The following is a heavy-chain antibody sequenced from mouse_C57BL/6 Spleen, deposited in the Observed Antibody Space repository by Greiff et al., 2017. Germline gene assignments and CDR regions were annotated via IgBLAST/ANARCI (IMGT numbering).Heavy chain of an antibody. CDR2: IYPGDGDT. V-gene: IGHV1-82*01. CDR1: GYAFSSSW. D-gene: IGHD2-13*01. J-gene: IGHJ3*01. CDR3: ARGHCDAGLAWFAY. Sequence: QVQLKESGPELVKPGASVKISCKASGYAFSSSWMNWVKQRPGKGLEWIGRIYPGDGDTNYNGKFKGKATLTADKSSSTAYMQLSSLTSEDSAVYFCARGHCDAGLAWFAYWGQGTLVTVSA.